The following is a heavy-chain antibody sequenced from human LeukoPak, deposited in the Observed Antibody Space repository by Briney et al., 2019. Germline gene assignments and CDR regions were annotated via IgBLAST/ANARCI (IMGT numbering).Heavy chain of an antibody. Sequence: ASVKVSCKASGGTLSSYAISWVRQAPGQGLEWMGGIIPIFGTANYAQKFQGRVTITADESTSTAYMELSSLRSEDTAVYYCARRAPIYGGNYAEYFQHWGQGTLVTVSS. V-gene: IGHV1-69*01. J-gene: IGHJ1*01. CDR1: GGTLSSYA. CDR2: IIPIFGTA. CDR3: ARRAPIYGGNYAEYFQH. D-gene: IGHD4-23*01.